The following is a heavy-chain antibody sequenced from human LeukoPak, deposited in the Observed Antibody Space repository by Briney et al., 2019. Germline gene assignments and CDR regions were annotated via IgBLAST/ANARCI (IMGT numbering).Heavy chain of an antibody. CDR1: GFTFSSYW. V-gene: IGHV3-7*01. J-gene: IGHJ3*02. Sequence: GRSLRLSCEASGFTFSSYWMSWVRQAPGKALEWVANIKQDGSVKYYVDSVKGRFTISRENAKNSLYLQMNSLRAEDTAVYYCARKRSPGAFDIWGQGTMVTVSS. CDR2: IKQDGSVK. CDR3: ARKRSPGAFDI.